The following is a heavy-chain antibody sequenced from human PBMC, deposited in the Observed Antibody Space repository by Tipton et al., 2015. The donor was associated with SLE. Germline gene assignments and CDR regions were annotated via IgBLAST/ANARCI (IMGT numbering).Heavy chain of an antibody. CDR2: ISYSGST. Sequence: TLSLTCTVSGGSISSYYWSWIRQPPGKRLEWIGYISYSGSTDYNPSLKSRVTISVDTSENQFSLTLSSVTAADTAVYFCARAPAPAPPTHYYYYFMDVWGTGTTVTVSS. D-gene: IGHD2-2*01. CDR1: GGSISSYY. J-gene: IGHJ6*03. V-gene: IGHV4-59*01. CDR3: ARAPAPAPPTHYYYYFMDV.